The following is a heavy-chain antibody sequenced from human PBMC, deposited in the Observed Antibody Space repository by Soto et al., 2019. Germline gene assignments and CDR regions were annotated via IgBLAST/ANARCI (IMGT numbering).Heavy chain of an antibody. D-gene: IGHD2-21*02. CDR3: ARGGDWQFDY. Sequence: QVQLQESGPGLVKPSGTLSLTCAVSGDSISSDKWWSWVRQPPGKGLEWIGEIHHSGRTNYNPSLKRRVTILVEKSKNQVSLALSSMTAADTAVYYCARGGDWQFDYWGQGTLVTVSS. CDR2: IHHSGRT. CDR1: GDSISSDKW. J-gene: IGHJ4*02. V-gene: IGHV4-4*02.